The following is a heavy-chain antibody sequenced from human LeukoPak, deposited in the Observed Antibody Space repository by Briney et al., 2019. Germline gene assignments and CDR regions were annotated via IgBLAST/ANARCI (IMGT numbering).Heavy chain of an antibody. D-gene: IGHD1-14*01. CDR3: VRGDNRDY. CDR2: IGKTSSDM. J-gene: IGHJ4*02. V-gene: IGHV3-21*01. CDR1: GFSFSTST. Sequence: GGSLRLSCAASGFSFSTSTMNWVRQAPGKGLEWISSIGKTSSDMHYADSVRGRFTIPRDNAKNSLFLLMNSLRVEDTSVYYCVRGDNRDYWGQGTLVTVSS.